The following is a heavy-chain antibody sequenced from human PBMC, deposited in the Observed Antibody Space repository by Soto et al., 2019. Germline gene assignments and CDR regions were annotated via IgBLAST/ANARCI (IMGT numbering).Heavy chain of an antibody. D-gene: IGHD3-22*01. J-gene: IGHJ3*02. CDR2: IDPSDSYT. V-gene: IGHV5-10-1*01. Sequence: GESLKISCKGSGYSFTSYWMNRVRQMPGEGLEWMGRIDPSDSYTNYSPSFQGHVTISADKSISTAYLQWSSLKASDTAMYYCARLSQYYYDIILAFDIWGQGTMVTVSS. CDR3: ARLSQYYYDIILAFDI. CDR1: GYSFTSYW.